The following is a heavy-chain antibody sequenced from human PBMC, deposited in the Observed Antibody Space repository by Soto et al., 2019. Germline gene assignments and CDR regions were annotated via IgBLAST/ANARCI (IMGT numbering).Heavy chain of an antibody. J-gene: IGHJ3*02. V-gene: IGHV5-51*01. D-gene: IGHD3-22*01. CDR2: IYPGDSDT. CDR1: GYSFTSYW. Sequence: EVQLVQSGAEVKKPGESLKISCKGSGYSFTSYWIGWVRQMPGKGLEWMGIIYPGDSDTRYSPSFQGQVTISADKSISTAYLQWSSLKASDTAMYYCARQSTDSSGYLLYGAFDIWGQGTMVTVSS. CDR3: ARQSTDSSGYLLYGAFDI.